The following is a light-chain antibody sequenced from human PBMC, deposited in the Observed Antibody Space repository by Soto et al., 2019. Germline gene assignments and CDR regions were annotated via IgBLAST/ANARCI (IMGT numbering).Light chain of an antibody. V-gene: IGKV1-6*01. J-gene: IGKJ4*01. CDR3: LHDYNYPLT. Sequence: AIQMTQSPSSLSASVGDRVTITCRASQGIRNDLGWYQQKPGKAPKLLIYAATTLQSGVPSRFSGSGSGTDFTLTISSLQPEDFETSYCLHDYNYPLTFGGGTKVDIK. CDR2: AAT. CDR1: QGIRND.